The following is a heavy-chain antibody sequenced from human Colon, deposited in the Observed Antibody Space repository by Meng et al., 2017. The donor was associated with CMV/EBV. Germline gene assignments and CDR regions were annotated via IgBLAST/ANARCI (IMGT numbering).Heavy chain of an antibody. J-gene: IGHJ4*02. Sequence: SETLSLTCTVSGASVSNPTKYWSWIRQPPGKGLEWTGYVYDTGTARYNSSLESRATISVDTSKNPFSLRLTSMTVADTAVYYCARDAPPRSGYNDFWGPGTLVAVSS. CDR2: VYDTGTA. V-gene: IGHV4-30-4*08. CDR1: GASVSNPTKY. D-gene: IGHD5-12*01. CDR3: ARDAPPRSGYNDF.